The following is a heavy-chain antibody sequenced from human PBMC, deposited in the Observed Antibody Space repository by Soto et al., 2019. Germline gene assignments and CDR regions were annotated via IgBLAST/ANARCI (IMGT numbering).Heavy chain of an antibody. CDR3: ARDESWDIVVVPAATIVY. CDR1: GYTFTSYG. J-gene: IGHJ4*02. D-gene: IGHD2-2*01. CDR2: ISAYNGNT. Sequence: ASVKVSCKASGYTFTSYGISWVRQAPGQGLEWMGWISAYNGNTNYAQKLQGRVTMTTDTSTSTAYMELRSLRSDDTAVYYCARDESWDIVVVPAATIVYWGQGTLVTVSS. V-gene: IGHV1-18*01.